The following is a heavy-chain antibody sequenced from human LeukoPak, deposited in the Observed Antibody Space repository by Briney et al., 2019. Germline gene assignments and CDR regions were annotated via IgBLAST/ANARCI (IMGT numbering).Heavy chain of an antibody. D-gene: IGHD3-3*01. CDR1: GFTFSSYS. J-gene: IGHJ4*02. CDR3: AKSRGPRVTIYGVDVFPPFDS. Sequence: PGGSLRLSCAASGFTFSSYSMNWVRQAPGKGLEWVSSARGRGTYTYYADSVKGRFTISRDTSKNIIYLQMDSLRAEDTAVYYCAKSRGPRVTIYGVDVFPPFDSWGQGALVSVSP. CDR2: ARGRGTYT. V-gene: IGHV3-21*04.